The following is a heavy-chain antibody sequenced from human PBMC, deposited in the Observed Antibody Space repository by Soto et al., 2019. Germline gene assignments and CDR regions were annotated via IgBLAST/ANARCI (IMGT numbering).Heavy chain of an antibody. V-gene: IGHV3-30*03. Sequence: GGSLRLSCAASGFTFSSYGMHWVRQAPGKGLEWGAVISYDGSNKYYADSVKGRFTISRDNSKNTLYLQMNSLRAEDTAVYYCVGWNLRDAFDIWGQGTMVTVSS. CDR3: VGWNLRDAFDI. D-gene: IGHD1-1*01. CDR2: ISYDGSNK. J-gene: IGHJ3*02. CDR1: GFTFSSYG.